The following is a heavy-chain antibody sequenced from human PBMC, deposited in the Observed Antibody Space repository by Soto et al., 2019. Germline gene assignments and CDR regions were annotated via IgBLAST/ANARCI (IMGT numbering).Heavy chain of an antibody. V-gene: IGHV3-11*01. CDR3: ARAMSSEFSDAFDV. Sequence: QVQLVESGGVLVKPGGSQRLSCAASGFTFSDYYMSWIRQAPGKGLAWVSYISSSGSTIYYADSVKGRLTISRDSAKNSLDRQMNSLRAEDTAVSYCARAMSSEFSDAFDVWGQGTMVTVSS. CDR2: ISSSGSTI. J-gene: IGHJ3*01. CDR1: GFTFSDYY. D-gene: IGHD3-10*02.